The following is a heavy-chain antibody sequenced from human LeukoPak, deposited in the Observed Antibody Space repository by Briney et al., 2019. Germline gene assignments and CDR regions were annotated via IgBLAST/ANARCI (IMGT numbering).Heavy chain of an antibody. CDR3: ASAAYSSGWYDMAY. D-gene: IGHD6-19*01. J-gene: IGHJ4*02. CDR2: IIPIFGTA. CDR1: GYTFTGYY. Sequence: GASVKVSCKASGYTFTGYYMHWVRQAPGQGLEWMGGIIPIFGTANYAQKFQGRVTITADESTSTAYMELSSLRSEDTAVYYCASAAYSSGWYDMAYWGQGTLVTVSS. V-gene: IGHV1-69*13.